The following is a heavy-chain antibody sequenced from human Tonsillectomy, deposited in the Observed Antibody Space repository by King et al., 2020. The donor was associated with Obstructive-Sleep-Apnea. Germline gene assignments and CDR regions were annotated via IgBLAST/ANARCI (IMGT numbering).Heavy chain of an antibody. V-gene: IGHV3-7*03. CDR2: IRQDGSEK. Sequence: VQLVESGGGLVQPGGSLRLSCAASGFTFSSFWMNWVRQAPGKGLEWVANIRQDGSEKYYVDFVKGRCTISRDKSKNSLFLQMNSLRAEDTAVYYCARVGYDDVWGSYHSDYWGQGTLVTVSS. CDR1: GFTFSSFW. D-gene: IGHD3-16*02. CDR3: ARVGYDDVWGSYHSDY. J-gene: IGHJ4*02.